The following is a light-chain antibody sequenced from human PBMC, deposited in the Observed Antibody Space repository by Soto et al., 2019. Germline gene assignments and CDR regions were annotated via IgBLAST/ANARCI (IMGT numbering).Light chain of an antibody. CDR3: QHCDYLPI. Sequence: DIQMTQSPSSLSASVGDRVTITCQASHDITSFLNWYQHKPGRAPKLLIYDASILEAGVPTRFSGSGSGTHFTFTNSRLQPEDVATYYCQHCDYLPIFGPGTTVDFK. V-gene: IGKV1-33*01. J-gene: IGKJ3*01. CDR1: HDITSF. CDR2: DAS.